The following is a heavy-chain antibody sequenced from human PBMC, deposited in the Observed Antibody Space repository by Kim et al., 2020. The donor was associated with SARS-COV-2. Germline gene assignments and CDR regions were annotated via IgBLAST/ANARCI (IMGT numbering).Heavy chain of an antibody. D-gene: IGHD3-10*01. V-gene: IGHV4-39*07. CDR2: IYNGGTADTT. J-gene: IGHJ4*01. CDR3: ASLGDYIGSYYLD. Sequence: SETLSLTCTVSGDSNSRSRFYWAWIRQPPGGGLEWIGSIYNGGTADTTYYNPSLMSRVSLSVGTSKKQFSLNLNSVTAADTAVYYFASLGDYIGSYYLD. CDR1: GDSNSRSRFY.